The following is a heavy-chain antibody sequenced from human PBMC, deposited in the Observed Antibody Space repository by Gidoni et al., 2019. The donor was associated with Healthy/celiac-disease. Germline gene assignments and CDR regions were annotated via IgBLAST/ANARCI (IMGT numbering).Heavy chain of an antibody. Sequence: LVESGGGLVQPGGSLRLPCDASGFPFSSDSMNWVRQAPGKGLEWVSYISSSSSTRYYADSVKGRFNISRDNAKNSLYLQMNSLRAEDTAVYYCARDHYDILTGHDAFDIWGQGTMVTVSS. V-gene: IGHV3-48*04. D-gene: IGHD3-9*01. CDR1: GFPFSSDS. CDR3: ARDHYDILTGHDAFDI. CDR2: ISSSSSTR. J-gene: IGHJ3*02.